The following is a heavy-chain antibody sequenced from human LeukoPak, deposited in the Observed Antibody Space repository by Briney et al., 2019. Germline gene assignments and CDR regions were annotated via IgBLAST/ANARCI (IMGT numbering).Heavy chain of an antibody. CDR3: ARAAGQQLVVDY. J-gene: IGHJ4*02. Sequence: SETLSLTCTVSGGSISSYYWSWIRQPPGKGLEWIGYIYYSGSTNYNPSLESRVTISVDTSKNQFSLKLSSVTAADTAVYYCARAAGQQLVVDYWGQGTLVTVSS. CDR1: GGSISSYY. V-gene: IGHV4-59*01. CDR2: IYYSGST. D-gene: IGHD6-13*01.